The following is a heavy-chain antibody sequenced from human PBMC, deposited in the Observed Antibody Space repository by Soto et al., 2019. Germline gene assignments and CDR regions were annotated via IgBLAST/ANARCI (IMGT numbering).Heavy chain of an antibody. D-gene: IGHD3-3*01. CDR3: ARDWGARELRFVEWLSYGMDV. CDR1: GGSISSSSYY. CDR2: IYYSGST. V-gene: IGHV4-39*07. J-gene: IGHJ6*02. Sequence: SETLSLTCTVSGGSISSSSYYWGWIRQPPGKGLEWIGSIYYSGSTYYNPSLKSRVTISVDTSKNQFSLKLSSVTAADTAVYYCARDWGARELRFVEWLSYGMDVWGQGTTVTVSS.